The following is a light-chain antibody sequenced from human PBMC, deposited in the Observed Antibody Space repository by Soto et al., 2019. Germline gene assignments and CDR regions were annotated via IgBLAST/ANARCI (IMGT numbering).Light chain of an antibody. Sequence: QPVLTQPPSASGTPGQRVTISCSGSSSNIGSNTVNWYQQLPGTAPKLLIYSDNQRPSGVPDRFSGSKSGTSASLAISGLQSEDETDYYCAAWDDSLNGSYVFGPGTKVTVL. V-gene: IGLV1-44*01. J-gene: IGLJ1*01. CDR3: AAWDDSLNGSYV. CDR1: SSNIGSNT. CDR2: SDN.